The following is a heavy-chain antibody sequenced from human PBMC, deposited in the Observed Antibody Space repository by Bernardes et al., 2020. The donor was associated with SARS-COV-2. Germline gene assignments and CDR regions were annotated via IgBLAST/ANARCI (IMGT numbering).Heavy chain of an antibody. D-gene: IGHD3-16*02. CDR3: VRDGGYRWFDP. CDR2: TNWNGGST. J-gene: IGHJ5*02. Sequence: GGSLRLSCAASGFPFDDYGMSWVRQAPGKGLEWVSGTNWNGGSTGYADSVKGRFTISRDNAKNSLYLQMNSLRVEDTAFYYCVRDGGYRWFDPWGQGTLVTVSS. CDR1: GFPFDDYG. V-gene: IGHV3-20*04.